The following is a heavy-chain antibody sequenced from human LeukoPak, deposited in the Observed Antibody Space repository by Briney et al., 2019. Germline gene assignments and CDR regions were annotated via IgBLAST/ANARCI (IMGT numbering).Heavy chain of an antibody. CDR3: ARGTYFDFWSGPSYFDY. Sequence: SQTLSLTCTVSGGSISSGGYYWSWIRQHPGKGLEWIGYIYYSGSTYYNPSLKSRVTISVDTSKNQFSLKLSSVTAADTAVYYCARGTYFDFWSGPSYFDYWGQGTLVTVSS. J-gene: IGHJ4*02. D-gene: IGHD3-3*01. V-gene: IGHV4-31*03. CDR1: GGSISSGGYY. CDR2: IYYSGST.